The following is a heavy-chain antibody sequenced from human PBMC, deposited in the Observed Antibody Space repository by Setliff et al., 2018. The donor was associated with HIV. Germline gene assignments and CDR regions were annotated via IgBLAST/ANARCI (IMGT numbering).Heavy chain of an antibody. CDR1: GGSISSSSYY. V-gene: IGHV4-39*01. J-gene: IGHJ4*02. CDR3: ARQYMELELPDY. D-gene: IGHD1-7*01. Sequence: SETLSLTCTASGGSISSSSYYWGWIRQPPGKGLEWIGNIYYSGSTYYNPSLKSRVSMSVDTSKNQFSLKLSSVTAADTAVYYCARQYMELELPDYWGQGTLVTVSS. CDR2: IYYSGST.